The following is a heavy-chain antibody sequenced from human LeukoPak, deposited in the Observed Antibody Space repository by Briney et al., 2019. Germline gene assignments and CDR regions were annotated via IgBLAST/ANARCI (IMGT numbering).Heavy chain of an antibody. CDR3: AREASYYGSGSYAFDI. Sequence: SETLSLTCTVSGGSISSYYWSWIRQPPGKGLEWIGYIYYSGSTNYNPSLKSRVTISVDTSKNQFSLKLSSVTAADTAVYYCAREASYYGSGSYAFDIWGQGTMVTVSS. J-gene: IGHJ3*02. CDR1: GGSISSYY. V-gene: IGHV4-59*01. D-gene: IGHD3-10*01. CDR2: IYYSGST.